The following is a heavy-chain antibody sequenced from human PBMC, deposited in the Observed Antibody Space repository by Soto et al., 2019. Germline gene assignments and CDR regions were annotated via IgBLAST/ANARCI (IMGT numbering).Heavy chain of an antibody. CDR1: GYTFTSYD. J-gene: IGHJ5*02. V-gene: IGHV1-8*01. D-gene: IGHD6-6*01. CDR3: ARVRAARPGGWFDP. Sequence: QVQLVQSGAEVKKPGASVKVSCKASGYTFTSYDINWVRQATGQGLEWMGWMNPNSGNTGYAQKFQGRVTMTRNTSISTAYMELGNLRSEDTAVYYCARVRAARPGGWFDPWGQGTLVTVSS. CDR2: MNPNSGNT.